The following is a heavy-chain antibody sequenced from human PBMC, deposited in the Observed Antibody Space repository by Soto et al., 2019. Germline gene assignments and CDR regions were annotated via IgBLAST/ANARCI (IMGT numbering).Heavy chain of an antibody. D-gene: IGHD6-19*01. CDR1: VGAFSSYT. V-gene: IGHV1-69*04. CDR2: IIPILGIA. Sequence: SVKVSCKASVGAFSSYTISWVRQAPGQGLEWMGRIIPILGIANYAQKFQGRVTITADKSTSTAYMELSSLRSEDTAVYYCERDPIAVAGTFAFDIWGQGTMVTVSS. J-gene: IGHJ3*02. CDR3: ERDPIAVAGTFAFDI.